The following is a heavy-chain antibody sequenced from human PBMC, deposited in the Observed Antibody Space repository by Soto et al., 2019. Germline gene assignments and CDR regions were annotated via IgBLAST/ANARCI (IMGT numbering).Heavy chain of an antibody. CDR1: GGSISSYY. V-gene: IGHV4-59*01. CDR3: ARDGSGWSTAPYDY. Sequence: SETLSLTCTVSGGSISSYYWSWIRQPPGKGLEWIGYIYYSGSTNYNPSLKSRVTISVDTSKNQFSLKLSSVTAADTAVYYCARDGSGWSTAPYDYWGQGTLVTVSS. D-gene: IGHD6-19*01. CDR2: IYYSGST. J-gene: IGHJ4*02.